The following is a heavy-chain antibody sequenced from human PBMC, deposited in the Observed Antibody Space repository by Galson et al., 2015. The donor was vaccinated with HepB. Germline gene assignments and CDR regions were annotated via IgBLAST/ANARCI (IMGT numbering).Heavy chain of an antibody. CDR3: VRDSGRWLHPDQ. CDR1: GYTFSSYY. J-gene: IGHJ5*02. CDR2: IYPSGGSR. D-gene: IGHD5-24*01. Sequence: SVKVSCKASGYTFSSYYMHWVRQAPGQGLEWMGLIYPSGGSRIYAQKFQGRVAMTWDTSTSTALMELSSLRSEDTAVYYCVRDSGRWLHPDQWGQGTLVTVSS. V-gene: IGHV1-46*03.